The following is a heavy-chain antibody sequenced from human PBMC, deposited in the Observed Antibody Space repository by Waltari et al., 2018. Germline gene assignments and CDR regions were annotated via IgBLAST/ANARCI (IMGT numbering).Heavy chain of an antibody. Sequence: QVQLQESGPGLVKPSETLSLTCTVPGGSISSYYWSWIRQPAGKGLEWIGRIYTSGSTNYNPSLKSRVTMSVDTSKNQFSLKLSSVTAADTAVYYCARDLPGRLWAAAAPFDYWGQGTLVTVSS. CDR2: IYTSGST. J-gene: IGHJ4*02. CDR3: ARDLPGRLWAAAAPFDY. CDR1: GGSISSYY. D-gene: IGHD6-13*01. V-gene: IGHV4-4*07.